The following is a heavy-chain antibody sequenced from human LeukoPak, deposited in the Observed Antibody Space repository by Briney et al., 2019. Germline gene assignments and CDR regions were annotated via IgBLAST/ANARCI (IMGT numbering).Heavy chain of an antibody. D-gene: IGHD3-22*01. V-gene: IGHV3-30-3*01. CDR1: GFTFSSYA. J-gene: IGHJ4*02. CDR2: ISYDGSNK. Sequence: GGSLRLSCAASGFTFSSYAMHWVRQAPGKGLEWVAVISYDGSNKYYADSVKGRFTISRDNSKNTLYLQMNSLRAEDTAVYYCAKVRGLHYDSSAYLDYWGQGTLVTVSS. CDR3: AKVRGLHYDSSAYLDY.